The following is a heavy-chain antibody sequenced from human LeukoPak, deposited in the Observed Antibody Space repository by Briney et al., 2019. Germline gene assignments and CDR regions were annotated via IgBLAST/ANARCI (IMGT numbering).Heavy chain of an antibody. CDR3: ARQTGSGLFILP. D-gene: IGHD3/OR15-3a*01. J-gene: IGHJ4*02. Sequence: PSQTLSLTCTVSGGSIGSGGYYWSWIRQPAGKGLEWIGRIYTSGSTNYNPSLKSRVTVSVDTSKNQFSLKLSSVTAADTAVYYCARQTGSGLFILPGGQGTLVTVSS. V-gene: IGHV4-61*02. CDR2: IYTSGST. CDR1: GGSIGSGGYY.